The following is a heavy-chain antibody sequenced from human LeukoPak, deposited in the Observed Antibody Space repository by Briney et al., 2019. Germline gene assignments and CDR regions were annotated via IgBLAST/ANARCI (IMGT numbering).Heavy chain of an antibody. V-gene: IGHV3-7*01. J-gene: IGHJ4*02. CDR3: ARGVPYDSWSGPHYSDY. CDR1: RFTLSTYW. D-gene: IGHD3-3*01. Sequence: GGSLRLSRAASRFTLSTYWMSWVRQAPGKGLEWVAHIKQDGSQEYYVDSVKGRFTISRDSAKNSLYLQMNSLRAEDTAVYYCARGVPYDSWSGPHYSDYWGQGTLVTVSS. CDR2: IKQDGSQE.